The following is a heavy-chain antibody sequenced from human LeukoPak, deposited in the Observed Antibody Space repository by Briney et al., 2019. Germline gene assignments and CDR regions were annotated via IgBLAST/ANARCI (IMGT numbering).Heavy chain of an antibody. V-gene: IGHV3-23*01. CDR1: GLTFSNSA. CDR2: VSASGHYT. J-gene: IGHJ6*03. D-gene: IGHD3-16*01. Sequence: GESLRLSCEASGLTFSNSAMGWVRQAPGKGLEWVSGVSASGHYTYYADSAKGRFTISRDNSKNTLFLQMNSLRAEDTALYYCVKDGSWGDYYFYFYIDVWGKGTTVTVSS. CDR3: VKDGSWGDYYFYFYIDV.